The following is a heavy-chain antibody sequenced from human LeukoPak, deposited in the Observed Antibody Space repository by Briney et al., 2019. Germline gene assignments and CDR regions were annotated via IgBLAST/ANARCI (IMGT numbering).Heavy chain of an antibody. J-gene: IGHJ3*02. CDR1: GGSISSYY. CDR3: ARLRWDAFDI. Sequence: PSETLSLTCTVSGGSISSYYWSWIRQPPGKGLEWIGYIYYSGSTYYNPSLKSRVTISVDTSKNQFSLKLSSVTAADTAVYYCARLRWDAFDIWGQGTMVTVSS. V-gene: IGHV4-59*08. CDR2: IYYSGST. D-gene: IGHD2-15*01.